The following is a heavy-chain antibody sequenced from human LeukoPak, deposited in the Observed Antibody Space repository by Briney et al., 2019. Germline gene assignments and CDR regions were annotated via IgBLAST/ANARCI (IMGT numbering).Heavy chain of an antibody. CDR3: ARSRGSPNSGEDAFDI. J-gene: IGHJ3*02. CDR2: MSYGGTYK. Sequence: PGGSLRLSCAASGFTLSSYAMHWVRQAPGKGLGWVAVMSYGGTYKYYADSVKGRFTISRDNSKNTVYLQMNSLRGEDTAVYYCARSRGSPNSGEDAFDIWGQGTVVTVSS. V-gene: IGHV3-30-3*01. D-gene: IGHD2-15*01. CDR1: GFTLSSYA.